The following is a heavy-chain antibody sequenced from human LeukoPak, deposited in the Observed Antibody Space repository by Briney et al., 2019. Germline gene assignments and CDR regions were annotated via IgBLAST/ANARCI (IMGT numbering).Heavy chain of an antibody. CDR1: GGSVNSGSYY. CDR3: ARDLGYFPDY. D-gene: IGHD5-18*01. CDR2: VYYSGST. V-gene: IGHV4-61*01. Sequence: PSETLSLTCTVSGGSVNSGSYYWSWIRQPPGKGLEWIGYVYYSGSTNYNPSLKSRVTISVDTSKNQFSLKLTSVTAADTAVYYCARDLGYFPDYWGQGTLVTVSS. J-gene: IGHJ4*02.